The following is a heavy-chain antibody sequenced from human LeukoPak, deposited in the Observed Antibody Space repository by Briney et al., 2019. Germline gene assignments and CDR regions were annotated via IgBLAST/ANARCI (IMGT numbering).Heavy chain of an antibody. D-gene: IGHD3-16*01. CDR1: GDSISSYY. J-gene: IGHJ4*02. CDR2: IQDSETT. V-gene: IGHV4-59*01. Sequence: SETLSLTCTVSGDSISSYYWSWIRQPPGKGLEWIGYIQDSETTNYNPSLKRRVTISVDTSKNQFSLKLSSVTAADTAVYYCARDRALGSGKYYFDYWGQGTLVTVSS. CDR3: ARDRALGSGKYYFDY.